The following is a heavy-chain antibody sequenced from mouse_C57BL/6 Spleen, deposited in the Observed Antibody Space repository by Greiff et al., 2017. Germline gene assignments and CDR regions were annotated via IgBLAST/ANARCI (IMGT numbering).Heavy chain of an antibody. D-gene: IGHD1-1*01. J-gene: IGHJ4*01. Sequence: EVKLVESGGGLVKPGGSLKLSCAASGFTFSSYAMSWVRQTPEKRLEWVATISDGGSYTYYPDNVKGRFTISRDNAKNNRYLQMSHLKSEDTAMYYCARDEAHYYGSSYAMDYWGQGTSVTVSS. CDR3: ARDEAHYYGSSYAMDY. CDR1: GFTFSSYA. CDR2: ISDGGSYT. V-gene: IGHV5-4*01.